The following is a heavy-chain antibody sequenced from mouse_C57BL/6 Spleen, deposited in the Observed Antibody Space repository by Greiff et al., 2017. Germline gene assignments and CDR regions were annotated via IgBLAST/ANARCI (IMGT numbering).Heavy chain of an antibody. CDR1: GFNIKDYY. J-gene: IGHJ2*01. CDR2: IDPEDGDT. Sequence: EVQGVESGAELVRPGASVKLSCTASGFNIKDYYMHWVKQGPEQGLEWIGRIDPEDGDTEYAPKFQGKATMTADTSSNTAYLQLSSLTSEDTAVYYCTTRITTVVASDYWGQGTTLTVSS. V-gene: IGHV14-1*01. CDR3: TTRITTVVASDY. D-gene: IGHD1-1*01.